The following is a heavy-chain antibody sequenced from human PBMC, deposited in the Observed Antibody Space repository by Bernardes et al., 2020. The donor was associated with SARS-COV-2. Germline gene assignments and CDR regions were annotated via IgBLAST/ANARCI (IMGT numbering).Heavy chain of an antibody. D-gene: IGHD6-19*01. Sequence: GSLRLSCAASGFTVSSNYMSWVRQAPGKGLEWVSVIYSVGSTYYADSVKGRFTISRDNSKNTLYLQMNSLRAEDTAVYYCAGDEAVAGTAYYYYGMDVWGQGTTVTVSS. J-gene: IGHJ6*02. CDR1: GFTVSSNY. V-gene: IGHV3-66*01. CDR2: IYSVGST. CDR3: AGDEAVAGTAYYYYGMDV.